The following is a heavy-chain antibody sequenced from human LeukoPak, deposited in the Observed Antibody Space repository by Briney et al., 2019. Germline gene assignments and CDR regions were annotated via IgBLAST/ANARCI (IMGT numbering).Heavy chain of an antibody. CDR3: ANLVATGLDY. CDR1: GFTFSSYA. V-gene: IGHV3-23*01. Sequence: QTGGSLRLSCAASGFTFSSYAMSWVCQAPGKGLEWVSAINSVGSSTYYADSVKGRFTISRDNSKNTLDLQMNSLRAEDTALYYCANLVATGLDYWGQGTLVTVSS. CDR2: INSVGSST. J-gene: IGHJ4*02. D-gene: IGHD3-10*01.